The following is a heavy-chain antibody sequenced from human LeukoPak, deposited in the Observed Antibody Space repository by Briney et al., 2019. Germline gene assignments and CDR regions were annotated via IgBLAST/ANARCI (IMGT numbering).Heavy chain of an antibody. Sequence: PSETLSLTCTVSGGSISSSSYYWGWIRQPPGKGLEWIEYIYYSGSTNYNPSLKSRVTISVDTSKNQFSLKLSSVTAADTAVYYCARVGVYSSSWQPNWFDPWGQGTLVTVSS. V-gene: IGHV4-61*05. CDR3: ARVGVYSSSWQPNWFDP. CDR2: IYYSGST. CDR1: GGSISSSSYY. D-gene: IGHD6-13*01. J-gene: IGHJ5*02.